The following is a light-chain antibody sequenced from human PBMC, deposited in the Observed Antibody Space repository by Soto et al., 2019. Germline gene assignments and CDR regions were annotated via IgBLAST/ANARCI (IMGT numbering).Light chain of an antibody. J-gene: IGLJ1*01. Sequence: ALTQPASVSGSPGQSITISCTGTSSDVGGYNSVSWYQQHPGKAPKLIIYEVSNRPSGVSNRFSGSKSGNTASLTISGLQAEDEADYYCSSYTSSSLYVFGTGTKVTVL. CDR2: EVS. CDR1: SSDVGGYNS. V-gene: IGLV2-14*01. CDR3: SSYTSSSLYV.